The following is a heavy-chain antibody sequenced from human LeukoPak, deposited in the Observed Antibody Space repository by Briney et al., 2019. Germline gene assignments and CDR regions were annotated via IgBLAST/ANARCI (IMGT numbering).Heavy chain of an antibody. CDR2: IYYSGST. CDR1: GGSISSGGYY. V-gene: IGHV4-31*03. Sequence: SETLSLPCTVSGGSISSGGYYWSWIRQHPGKGLEWIGYIYYSGSTYYNPSLKSRVTISVDTSKNQFSLKLSSVTAADTAVYYCARVVLRSGFDYWGQGTLVTVSS. J-gene: IGHJ4*02. D-gene: IGHD5/OR15-5a*01. CDR3: ARVVLRSGFDY.